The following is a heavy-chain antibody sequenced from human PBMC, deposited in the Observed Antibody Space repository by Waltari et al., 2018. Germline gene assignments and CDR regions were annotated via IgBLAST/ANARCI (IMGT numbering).Heavy chain of an antibody. J-gene: IGHJ4*02. CDR3: AKDIEDTAMVTNGYLDY. CDR1: GFTFSNYG. V-gene: IGHV3-33*06. CDR2: IWYDGSNK. Sequence: QVQLVESGGGVVQPGRSLRLSCAASGFTFSNYGMHWVRQAPGKGLEWVAVIWYDGSNKYYADSVKGRFTISRDNSKNTLYLQMNSLRAEDTAVYYCAKDIEDTAMVTNGYLDYWGQGTLVTVSS. D-gene: IGHD5-18*01.